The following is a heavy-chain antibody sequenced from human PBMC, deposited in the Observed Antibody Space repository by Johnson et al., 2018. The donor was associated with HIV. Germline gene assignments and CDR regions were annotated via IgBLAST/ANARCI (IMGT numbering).Heavy chain of an antibody. D-gene: IGHD3-16*01. CDR3: AKDASTLGGDAFDI. J-gene: IGHJ3*02. CDR2: ISYDGSNK. CDR1: GLTFSSYG. V-gene: IGHV3-30*18. Sequence: QVQLVESGGGVVQPGQSLRLSCAASGLTFSSYGMHWVRQAPGKGLEWVALISYDGSNKYYADSVTCRFTISRDNAKNSLYLQMNSLRAEDTALYYCAKDASTLGGDAFDIWGQGTMVTVSS.